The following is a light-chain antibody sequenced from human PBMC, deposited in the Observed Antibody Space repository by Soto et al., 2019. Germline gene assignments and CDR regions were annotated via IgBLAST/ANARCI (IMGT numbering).Light chain of an antibody. CDR3: AAWDDSLNGYV. V-gene: IGLV1-44*01. CDR2: SNN. Sequence: QYVLTQPPSASGTPGQRVTISCSGGSSNIGSNAVNWYRQLPGTAPKLLIHSNNQRPSGVPDRFSGSKSGTSASLAISGLQSEDEADYYCAAWDDSLNGYVFGTGTKVTVL. CDR1: SSNIGSNA. J-gene: IGLJ1*01.